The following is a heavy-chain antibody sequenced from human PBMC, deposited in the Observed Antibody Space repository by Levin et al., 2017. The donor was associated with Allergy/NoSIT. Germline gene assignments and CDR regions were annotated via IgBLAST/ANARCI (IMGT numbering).Heavy chain of an antibody. CDR1: GESISSFF. J-gene: IGHJ4*02. CDR3: ARDSNLVGFDY. V-gene: IGHV4-4*07. CDR2: LYSDGRT. Sequence: SETLSLTCTVSGESISSFFWSWVRQPAGKGLEWIGRLYSDGRTTYRASLKSRVTMSRDTSNNQFSLTLSSVTAADTSVSYCARDSNLVGFDYWGQGALVTVSS. D-gene: IGHD3-9*01.